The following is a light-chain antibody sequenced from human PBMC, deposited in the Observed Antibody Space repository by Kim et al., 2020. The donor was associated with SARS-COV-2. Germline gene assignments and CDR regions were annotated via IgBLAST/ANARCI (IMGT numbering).Light chain of an antibody. Sequence: VSPGERATLSCRASQSVSSNLAWYQQKPGQAPRLLIYGASTRATGIPARFSGSGSGTEFTLTISNLQSEDFAVYYCQQYNNWPGTFGQGTKVDIK. CDR1: QSVSSN. CDR3: QQYNNWPGT. V-gene: IGKV3-15*01. J-gene: IGKJ1*01. CDR2: GAS.